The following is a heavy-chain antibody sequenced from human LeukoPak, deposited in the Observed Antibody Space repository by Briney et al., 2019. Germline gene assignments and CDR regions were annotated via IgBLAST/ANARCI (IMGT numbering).Heavy chain of an antibody. V-gene: IGHV3-53*01. CDR2: IYGGGST. CDR3: ARLLPASRHYFDY. J-gene: IGHJ4*02. Sequence: GGALRLSCAASGFIVSSEYLAWVRQAPGKGLEWISVIYGGGSTYYADSVKGRFTISRDNSKDVLYFDMHSLAVEDTAVYYCARLLPASRHYFDYWGQGTPVTVSS. CDR1: GFIVSSEY. D-gene: IGHD2-15*01.